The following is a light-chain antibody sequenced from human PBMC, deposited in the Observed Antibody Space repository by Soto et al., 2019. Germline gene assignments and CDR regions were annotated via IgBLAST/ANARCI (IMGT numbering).Light chain of an antibody. CDR2: EVS. CDR1: SSDVGGYNY. Sequence: QCALTQPPSASGSPGQSVTISCTGTSSDVGGYNYVSWYQQHPGKAPKLMIYEVSKRPSGVPDRFSGSKSGNTASLTVSGLQAEDEADYYCSSYAGSNIVVFGGGTKLTVL. J-gene: IGLJ2*01. V-gene: IGLV2-8*01. CDR3: SSYAGSNIVV.